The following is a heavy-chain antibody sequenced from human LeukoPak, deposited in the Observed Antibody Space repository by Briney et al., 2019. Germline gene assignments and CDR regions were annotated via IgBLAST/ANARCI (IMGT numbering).Heavy chain of an antibody. Sequence: SETLSLTCGVYGGSFSIYCWNWIRQPPGKGREWIGEINQSGSTKYNPSLKSRVTISVDTSKNQFSLKLSSVTAADTAVYYCATMGSGSYFNFWGQGSLVTVSS. CDR1: GGSFSIYC. J-gene: IGHJ4*02. CDR3: ATMGSGSYFNF. D-gene: IGHD1-26*01. V-gene: IGHV4-34*01. CDR2: INQSGST.